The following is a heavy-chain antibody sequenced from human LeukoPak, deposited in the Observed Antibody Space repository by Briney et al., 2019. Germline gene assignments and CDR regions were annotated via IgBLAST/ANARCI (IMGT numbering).Heavy chain of an antibody. D-gene: IGHD4-11*01. CDR3: ARDAQRGFDYSNSLKY. V-gene: IGHV3-33*01. CDR1: GFTYSHYG. Sequence: GGPLRLSCAASGFTYSHYGMHWVRQAPGKGLEWVAVIWSDGSNRFYAGSVKGRFTISRDNSQNTLFLQMNSLRAEDTAMYYCARDAQRGFDYSNSLKYWGHGTLVTVSS. CDR2: IWSDGSNR. J-gene: IGHJ4*01.